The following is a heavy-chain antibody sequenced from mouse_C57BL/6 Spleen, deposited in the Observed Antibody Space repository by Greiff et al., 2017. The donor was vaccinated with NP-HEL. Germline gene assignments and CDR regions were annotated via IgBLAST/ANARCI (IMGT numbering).Heavy chain of an antibody. CDR1: GYSFTGYY. V-gene: IGHV1-42*01. CDR3: ASKNYYGSSGFAY. J-gene: IGHJ3*01. D-gene: IGHD1-1*01. CDR2: INPSTGGT. Sequence: VQLKESGPELVKPGASVKISCKASGYSFTGYYMNWVKQSPEKSLEWIGEINPSTGGTTYNQKFKAKATLTVDKSSSTAYMQLKSLTSEDSAVYYCASKNYYGSSGFAYWGQGTLVTVSA.